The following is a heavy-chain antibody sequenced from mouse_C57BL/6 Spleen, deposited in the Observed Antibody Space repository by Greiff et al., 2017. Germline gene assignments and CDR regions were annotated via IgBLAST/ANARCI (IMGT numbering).Heavy chain of an antibody. J-gene: IGHJ2*01. Sequence: EVKLQESGPGLVKPSQSLSLTCSVTGYSITSGYYWNWIRQFPGNKLEWMGYISYDGSNNYNPSLKNRISITRDTSKNQFFLKLNAVTTEDTATYYCAGGGGYLDYWGQGTTLTVSS. CDR2: ISYDGSN. V-gene: IGHV3-6*01. D-gene: IGHD1-1*02. CDR1: GYSITSGYY. CDR3: AGGGGYLDY.